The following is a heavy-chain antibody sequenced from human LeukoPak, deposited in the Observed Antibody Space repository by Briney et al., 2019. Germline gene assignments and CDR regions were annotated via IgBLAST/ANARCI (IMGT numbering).Heavy chain of an antibody. CDR3: AKESITMVRGVTYNWFDP. D-gene: IGHD3-10*01. CDR1: GVSINSYY. CDR2: IDASGST. Sequence: PSETLSFTCTGSGVSINSYYWSWLRQPAGKGLEWLGRIDASGSTNYNPSLNSRVTMSVDTSKTHFSLKLSSVTAADTAVYHCAKESITMVRGVTYNWFDPWGQGTLVTVSS. J-gene: IGHJ5*02. V-gene: IGHV4-4*07.